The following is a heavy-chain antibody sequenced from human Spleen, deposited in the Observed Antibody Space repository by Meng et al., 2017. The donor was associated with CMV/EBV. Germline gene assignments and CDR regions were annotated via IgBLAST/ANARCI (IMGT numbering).Heavy chain of an antibody. CDR3: ARGGYSNRYWFDP. V-gene: IGHV4-34*01. Sequence: CAVYGGAFRGYYWSWIRQPPGKGLEWIGEINHSGRTTYNPSLKSRVTISVDTSKNQFSLKLSSVTAADTAVYYCARGGYSNRYWFDPWGQGTLVTVSS. D-gene: IGHD1-14*01. CDR1: GGAFRGYY. J-gene: IGHJ5*02. CDR2: INHSGRT.